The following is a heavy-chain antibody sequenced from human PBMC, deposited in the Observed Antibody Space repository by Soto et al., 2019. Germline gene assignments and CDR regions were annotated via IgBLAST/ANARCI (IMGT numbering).Heavy chain of an antibody. CDR2: IIPIFGTA. Sequence: SVKVSCKASGGTFSSYAISWVRQAPGQGLEWMGGIIPIFGTANYAQKCQGRVTITADESTSTAYMELSSLRSEDTAVYYCARVPPAGPYSGSYNYWGQGTLVTVSS. D-gene: IGHD1-26*01. CDR3: ARVPPAGPYSGSYNY. V-gene: IGHV1-69*13. J-gene: IGHJ4*02. CDR1: GGTFSSYA.